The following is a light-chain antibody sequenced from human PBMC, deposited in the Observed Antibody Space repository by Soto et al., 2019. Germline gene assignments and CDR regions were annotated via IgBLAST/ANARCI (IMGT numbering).Light chain of an antibody. Sequence: EIVLTQSPGTLSLSPGERATLSCRASQSVSSSYLAWYQQKPGQAPRLLIYGASSRATGIPDRFSGSGSGKEFTLPISRLEPEDFAVYYCQQYGSSPLFTFGPGTKVDIK. V-gene: IGKV3-20*01. J-gene: IGKJ3*01. CDR1: QSVSSSY. CDR3: QQYGSSPLFT. CDR2: GAS.